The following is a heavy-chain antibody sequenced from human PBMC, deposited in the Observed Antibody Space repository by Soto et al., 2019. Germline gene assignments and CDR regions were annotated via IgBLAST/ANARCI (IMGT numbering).Heavy chain of an antibody. J-gene: IGHJ4*02. CDR2: ISWNSGSI. CDR1: GFTFDDYA. D-gene: IGHD3-10*01. V-gene: IGHV3-9*01. CDR3: AKDRRNYYGSGIYFDY. Sequence: EVQLVESGGGLVQPGRSLRLSCAASGFTFDDYAMHWVRQAPGKGLEWVSGISWNSGSIGYADSVTGRFTISRDNAKNSLYLPMISLRAEDTALYYCAKDRRNYYGSGIYFDYWGQGTLVTVSS.